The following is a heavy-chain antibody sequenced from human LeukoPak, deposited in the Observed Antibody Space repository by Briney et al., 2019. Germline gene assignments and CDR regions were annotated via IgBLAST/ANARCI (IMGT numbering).Heavy chain of an antibody. CDR1: GFTFSSYA. V-gene: IGHV3-30*14. CDR2: ISFDGNNK. CDR3: ARDRGVATMDY. D-gene: IGHD5-12*01. Sequence: GGSLRLSWAASGFTFSSYAIHWVRQGPGKGLEWVAVISFDGNNKYYADSVKGRFTISRDNSKNTLSLQMNSLRPEDTAVYYCARDRGVATMDYWGQGTLVTVSS. J-gene: IGHJ4*02.